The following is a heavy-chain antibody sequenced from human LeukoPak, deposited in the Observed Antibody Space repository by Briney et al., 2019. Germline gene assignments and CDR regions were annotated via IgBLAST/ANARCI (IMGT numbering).Heavy chain of an antibody. D-gene: IGHD1-1*01. Sequence: SETLSLTCTVSGGSISSSSYYWGWIRQPPGKGLEWIGSIYYSGSTYYNPSLKNRVTISVYTSRNQCSRKLSSVTAADAAVYYCARVPAGTLDYWGQGTLVTVSS. CDR2: IYYSGST. J-gene: IGHJ4*02. CDR1: GGSISSSSYY. CDR3: ARVPAGTLDY. V-gene: IGHV4-39*01.